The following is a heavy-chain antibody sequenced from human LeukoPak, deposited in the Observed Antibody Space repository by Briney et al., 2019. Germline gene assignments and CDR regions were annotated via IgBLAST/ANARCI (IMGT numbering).Heavy chain of an antibody. J-gene: IGHJ6*03. CDR1: GFTFPTYV. V-gene: IGHV3-30*03. Sequence: PGGSLRLSCAASGFTFPTYVIHWVRQAPGKGLEWVAVISQTGSIETYADSVRGRFSISRDNSDSTVYLQMNSLKTEDTAVYYCARDRAVALPTYFYYKDVWGKGTTVIVSS. CDR3: ARDRAVALPTYFYYKDV. D-gene: IGHD2-15*01. CDR2: ISQTGSIE.